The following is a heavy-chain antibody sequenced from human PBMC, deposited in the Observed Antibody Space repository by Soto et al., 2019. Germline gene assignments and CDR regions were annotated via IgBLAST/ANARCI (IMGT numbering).Heavy chain of an antibody. CDR1: GFTFSSYG. D-gene: IGHD6-13*01. J-gene: IGHJ4*02. CDR3: AKVAQLNDY. V-gene: IGHV3-30*18. CDR2: ISYDGSNK. Sequence: QVQLVASGGGVVQPGRSLRLSCAASGFTFSSYGMHWVRQAPGKGLEWVAVISYDGSNKYYADSVKGRFTISRDNSKNTLYLQMNSLRAEDTAVYYCAKVAQLNDYWGQGTLVTVSS.